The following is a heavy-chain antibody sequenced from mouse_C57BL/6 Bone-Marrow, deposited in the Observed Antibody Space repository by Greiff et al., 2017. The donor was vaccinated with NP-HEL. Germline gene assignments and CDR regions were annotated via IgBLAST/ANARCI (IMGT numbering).Heavy chain of an antibody. D-gene: IGHD2-4*01. V-gene: IGHV3-6*01. CDR3: AVTRDDDVSPAFAY. Sequence: EVKLQESGPGLVKPSQSLSLTCSVTGYSITSGYFWRWNRQFPGNQLEWRGYISYDGSNNYNPSLKNQTSITRDTSKNQFFLKLNSVTTEDTATSYGAVTRDDDVSPAFAYWGQGTLVTVSA. CDR2: ISYDGSN. J-gene: IGHJ3*01. CDR1: GYSITSGYF.